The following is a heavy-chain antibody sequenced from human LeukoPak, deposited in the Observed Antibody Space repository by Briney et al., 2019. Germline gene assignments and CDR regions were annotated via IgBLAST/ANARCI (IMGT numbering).Heavy chain of an antibody. CDR3: ARGEGIAAAGTPWAFDY. J-gene: IGHJ4*02. D-gene: IGHD6-13*01. CDR1: GGSISSYY. V-gene: IGHV4-59*01. Sequence: SETLSLTCTVSGGSISSYYWSWIRQPPGKGLEWIGYIYYSGSTNYNPSLKSRVTISVDTSKNQFSLKLSYVTAADTAVYYCARGEGIAAAGTPWAFDYWGQGTLVTVSS. CDR2: IYYSGST.